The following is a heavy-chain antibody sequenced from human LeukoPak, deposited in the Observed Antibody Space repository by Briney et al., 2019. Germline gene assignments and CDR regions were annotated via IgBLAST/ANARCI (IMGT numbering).Heavy chain of an antibody. CDR2: ISSSSSYI. CDR3: ARDRVTIFGVVSAFDI. J-gene: IGHJ3*02. D-gene: IGHD3-3*01. CDR1: GFTFSSYS. V-gene: IGHV3-21*01. Sequence: GGSLRLSCAASGFTFSSYSMSWVRQAPGKGLEWVSSISSSSSYIYYADSVKGRFTISRDNAKNSLYLQMNSLRAEDTAVYYCARDRVTIFGVVSAFDIWGQGTMVTVSS.